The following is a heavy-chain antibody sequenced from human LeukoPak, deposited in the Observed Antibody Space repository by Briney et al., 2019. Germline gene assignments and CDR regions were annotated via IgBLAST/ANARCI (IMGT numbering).Heavy chain of an antibody. CDR2: FDPEDGET. Sequence: ASVKVSCKVSGYTLTELSMHWVRQAPGKGLEWMGGFDPEDGETIYAQKFQGRVTMTEDTSTDTAYMELSSLRSEDTAVYYCARVYDSSGHYGGNAFDIWGQGTMVTVSS. CDR1: GYTLTELS. J-gene: IGHJ3*02. CDR3: ARVYDSSGHYGGNAFDI. V-gene: IGHV1-24*01. D-gene: IGHD3-22*01.